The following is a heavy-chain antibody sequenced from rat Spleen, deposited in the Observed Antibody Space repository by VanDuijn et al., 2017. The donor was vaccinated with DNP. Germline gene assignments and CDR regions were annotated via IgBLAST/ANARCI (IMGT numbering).Heavy chain of an antibody. CDR1: GFTFNNYW. CDR3: ATNNYFDY. J-gene: IGHJ2*01. CDR2: ITDGGGNT. Sequence: EVQLVESGGGLVQPGRSLKLSCAASGFTFNNYWMTWIRQVPGKGLEWIASITDGGGNTYYRDSVKGRFTISRDNAKNTQYLQMDSLRSEDTATYYCATNNYFDYWGQGVMVTVSS. D-gene: IGHD3-4*01. V-gene: IGHV5-31*01.